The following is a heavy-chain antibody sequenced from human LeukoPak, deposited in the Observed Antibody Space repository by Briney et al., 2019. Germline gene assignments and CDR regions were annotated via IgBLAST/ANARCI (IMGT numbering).Heavy chain of an antibody. J-gene: IGHJ4*02. CDR2: IKHSGST. CDR1: GGSFSGYY. Sequence: SETLSLTCAVYGGSFSGYYWSWIRQPPGKGLEWIGEIKHSGSTNYNPSLKSRVTISVDTSKNQFSLTLSSVTAADTAVYYCARDCSSTSCYTPFDYWGQGTLVTVSS. D-gene: IGHD2-2*02. CDR3: ARDCSSTSCYTPFDY. V-gene: IGHV4-34*01.